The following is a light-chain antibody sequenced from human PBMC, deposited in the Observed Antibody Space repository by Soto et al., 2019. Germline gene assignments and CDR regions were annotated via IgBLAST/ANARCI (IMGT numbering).Light chain of an antibody. CDR1: QSVGTW. CDR2: GAS. Sequence: DIPMTQSPSTLSASVGGRVTITCRASQSVGTWVAWYQQKPGKAPKLLIYGASNLKSGVPSRFSGSGSGTEFTLTITTLQPDDFATYFCQLYNRNTWSFGPGTKVDI. J-gene: IGKJ1*01. CDR3: QLYNRNTWS. V-gene: IGKV1-5*01.